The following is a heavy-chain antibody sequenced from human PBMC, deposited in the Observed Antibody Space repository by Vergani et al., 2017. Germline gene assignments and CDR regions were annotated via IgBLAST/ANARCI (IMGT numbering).Heavy chain of an antibody. D-gene: IGHD2-2*01. Sequence: QVQLQESGPGLVKPSETLSLTCTVSGGSISSYYWRWIRQPPGKGLEWIGYIYYSGSTNYNPSLKSRVTISVDTSTNQFSLKRSSVTAADTAVYYCARVTVPAAGGVGWFDPWGQGTLVTVSS. CDR3: ARVTVPAAGGVGWFDP. J-gene: IGHJ5*02. V-gene: IGHV4-59*01. CDR2: IYYSGST. CDR1: GGSISSYY.